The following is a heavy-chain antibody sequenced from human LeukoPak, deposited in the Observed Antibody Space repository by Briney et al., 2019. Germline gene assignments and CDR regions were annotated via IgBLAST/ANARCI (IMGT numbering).Heavy chain of an antibody. CDR3: AKSYDYTPKSPDY. CDR1: GFTFNSYA. D-gene: IGHD4-11*01. V-gene: IGHV3-23*01. J-gene: IGHJ4*02. CDR2: ISGRGSST. Sequence: GGSLRLSCAAPGFTFNSYAMNWVRQAPGKGLEWVSAISGRGSSTYYADSVKGRFSLSRDNSKNTLHLQMNSLRAEDAAVYYCAKSYDYTPKSPDYWGQGTLVAVSS.